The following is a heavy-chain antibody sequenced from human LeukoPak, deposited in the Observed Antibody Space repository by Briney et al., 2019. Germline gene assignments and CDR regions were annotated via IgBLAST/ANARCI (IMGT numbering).Heavy chain of an antibody. CDR2: IWPDGSKK. Sequence: GGSLRLSCAASGFTFSTYAMHWVRQVPGKGLEWVAFIWPDGSKKYYADSVKGRFAISRENSKNTVYLQMNDLRPEDTALYFCATDRVYRSSGRSWGFFDYWGQGTLVIVSS. D-gene: IGHD6-19*01. V-gene: IGHV3-30*02. J-gene: IGHJ4*02. CDR3: ATDRVYRSSGRSWGFFDY. CDR1: GFTFSTYA.